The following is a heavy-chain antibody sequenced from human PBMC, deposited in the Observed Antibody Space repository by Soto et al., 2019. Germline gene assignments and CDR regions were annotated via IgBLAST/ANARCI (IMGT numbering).Heavy chain of an antibody. D-gene: IGHD1-26*01. CDR3: ATQEVGGTYVYTFDP. J-gene: IGHJ5*02. V-gene: IGHV4-39*02. CDR1: GGSISSSSYY. CDR2: IYCSGST. Sequence: QLQLQESGPGLVKPSETLSLTCTVSGGSISSSSYYWGWIRQPPGKGLEWIGSIYCSGSTYYNPSLKSRVTISVDTSKNHFSQKLSSVTAADTAVYYCATQEVGGTYVYTFDPWGQGTLVTVSS.